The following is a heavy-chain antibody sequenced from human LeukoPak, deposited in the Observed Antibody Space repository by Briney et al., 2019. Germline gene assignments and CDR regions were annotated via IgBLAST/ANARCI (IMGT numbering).Heavy chain of an antibody. CDR2: INSDGSST. D-gene: IGHD3/OR15-3a*01. V-gene: IGHV3-74*01. CDR3: AKVWTGAMCDY. CDR1: GFTFSSYW. Sequence: GGSLRLSCAASGFTFSSYWMHWVRQAPGKGLVWVSRINSDGSSTSYADSVKGRFTISRDNSKNTLYLQMNSLRAEDTAVYYCAKVWTGAMCDYWGQGTLVTVSS. J-gene: IGHJ4*02.